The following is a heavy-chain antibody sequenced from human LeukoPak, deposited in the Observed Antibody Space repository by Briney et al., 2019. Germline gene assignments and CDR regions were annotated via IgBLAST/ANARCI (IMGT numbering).Heavy chain of an antibody. CDR3: TTEGGCQLLFDWFDP. Sequence: PGGSLRLSCAASGFTFSNAWMSWVRQAPGKGLEWVGRIKSKTDGGTTDYAAPVKGRFTISRDDSKNTLYLQMNSLKTEDTAVYYCTTEGGCQLLFDWFDPWGQGTLVTVSS. CDR2: IKSKTDGGTT. V-gene: IGHV3-15*01. J-gene: IGHJ5*02. CDR1: GFTFSNAW. D-gene: IGHD2-2*01.